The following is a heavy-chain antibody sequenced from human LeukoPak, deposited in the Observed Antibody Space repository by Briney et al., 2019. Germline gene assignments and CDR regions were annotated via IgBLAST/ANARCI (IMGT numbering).Heavy chain of an antibody. CDR3: ARDSGYCSNGVCYGIDY. Sequence: PGGSLRLSCAASGFSFSTYSMNWVRQAPGKGLEWVSSISSRSSYIYYADSVKGRFTISRDTAKNSLYLQMNSLRAEDTAVYYCARDSGYCSNGVCYGIDYWGQGTLVTVSS. CDR1: GFSFSTYS. CDR2: ISSRSSYI. D-gene: IGHD2-8*01. V-gene: IGHV3-21*01. J-gene: IGHJ4*02.